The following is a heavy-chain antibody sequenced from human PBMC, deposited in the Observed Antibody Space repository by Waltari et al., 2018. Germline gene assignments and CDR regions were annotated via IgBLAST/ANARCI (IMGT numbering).Heavy chain of an antibody. V-gene: IGHV1-69*14. D-gene: IGHD3-22*01. Sequence: QVQLVQSGAEVKKPGSSVKVSCKASGGTFSSYAISWVRKAPGQGLEWMGGIIPIFGTANYAQKFQGRVTITADKSTSTAYMELSSLRSEDTAVYYCARDPPRIYDSSGYYYDYWGQGTLVTVSS. CDR1: GGTFSSYA. CDR3: ARDPPRIYDSSGYYYDY. CDR2: IIPIFGTA. J-gene: IGHJ4*02.